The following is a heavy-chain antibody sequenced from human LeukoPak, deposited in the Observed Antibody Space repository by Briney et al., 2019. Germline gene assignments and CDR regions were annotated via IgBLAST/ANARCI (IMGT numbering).Heavy chain of an antibody. CDR2: IRSKANSYAT. V-gene: IGHV3-73*01. J-gene: IGHJ4*02. D-gene: IGHD5-18*01. Sequence: PGGSLRLSCAASGFTFSGSAMHWVRQASGKGLEWVGRIRSKANSYATAYAASVKGRFTISRDDSKNTAYLQMNSLKTEDTAVYYCRGTAMVTGDYWGQGTLVTVSS. CDR3: RGTAMVTGDY. CDR1: GFTFSGSA.